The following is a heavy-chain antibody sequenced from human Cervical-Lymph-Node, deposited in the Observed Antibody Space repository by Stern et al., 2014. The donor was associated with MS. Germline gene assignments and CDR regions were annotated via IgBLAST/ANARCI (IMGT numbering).Heavy chain of an antibody. D-gene: IGHD6-13*01. CDR2: IFPVLRTP. J-gene: IGHJ5*02. CDR1: GGTFSKFP. V-gene: IGHV1-69*01. CDR3: ALSSETSDRWYSLGYDL. Sequence: QVQLVQSGAEVTKPGSSGKVSCKASGGTFSKFPSSWVRQAPGQGLEWMGGIFPVLRTPTYAQEFRARFTITADVSTSTVYMELSSLRSDDTAVYYCALSSETSDRWYSLGYDLWGQGTLVTVSS.